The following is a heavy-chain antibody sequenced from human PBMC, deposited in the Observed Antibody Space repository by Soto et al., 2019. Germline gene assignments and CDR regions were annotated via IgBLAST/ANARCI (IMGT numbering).Heavy chain of an antibody. CDR1: GYTFTSYG. CDR3: AINSTYGDFDY. D-gene: IGHD4-17*01. Sequence: ASVKVSCKASGYTFTSYGISWVRQAPGQGLEWMGRISAYNGNTNYAQKFQGRVTMTTNNSTSTAYMELSSLRSEDTAVYYCAINSTYGDFDYWGQGTLVTVSS. V-gene: IGHV1-18*01. CDR2: ISAYNGNT. J-gene: IGHJ4*02.